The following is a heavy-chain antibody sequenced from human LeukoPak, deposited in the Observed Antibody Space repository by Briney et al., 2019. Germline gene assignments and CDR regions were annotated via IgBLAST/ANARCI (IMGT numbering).Heavy chain of an antibody. CDR1: GFTFSGSA. CDR2: IRSKANSYAT. CDR3: ASVRAFDI. J-gene: IGHJ3*02. Sequence: PGGSLRLSCAASGFTFSGSAMHWVRQASGKGLEWVGRIRSKANSYATAYAASVKGRFTISRDDSKNTLYLQMNSLRAEDTAVYYCASVRAFDIWGQGTMVTVSS. V-gene: IGHV3-73*01.